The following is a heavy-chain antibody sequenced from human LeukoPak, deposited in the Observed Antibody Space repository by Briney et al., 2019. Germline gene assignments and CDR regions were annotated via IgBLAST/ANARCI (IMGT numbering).Heavy chain of an antibody. Sequence: GPVKVSCKASGYTFTGYYMHWVRQAPGQGLEWMGWINPNSGGTNYAQKFQGRVTMTRDTSISTAYMELSRLRSDDTAVYYCARGHFLDGSGSYHFHYWGQGTLVTVSS. CDR2: INPNSGGT. CDR1: GYTFTGYY. V-gene: IGHV1-2*02. J-gene: IGHJ4*02. CDR3: ARGHFLDGSGSYHFHY. D-gene: IGHD3-10*01.